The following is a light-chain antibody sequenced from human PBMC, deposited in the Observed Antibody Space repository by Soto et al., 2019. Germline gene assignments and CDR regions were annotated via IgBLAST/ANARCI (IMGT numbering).Light chain of an antibody. CDR2: KAS. J-gene: IGKJ1*01. Sequence: IHMTQSPSTLPASVGDRVTITCRASQSISTWLAWYQQKPGKAPKVLIYKASSLESGVPSRFSGSGSGTEFTLTISSLQPDDFATYYCQQYNTYSWTFGQGTKVDIK. CDR1: QSISTW. V-gene: IGKV1-5*03. CDR3: QQYNTYSWT.